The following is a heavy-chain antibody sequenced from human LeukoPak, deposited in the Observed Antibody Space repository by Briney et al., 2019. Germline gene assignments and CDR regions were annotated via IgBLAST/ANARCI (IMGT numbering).Heavy chain of an antibody. J-gene: IGHJ3*02. CDR1: GFSFTSYG. CDR2: ISSGGGST. Sequence: GGSLRLSCAASGFSFTSYGMSWVRQAPGKGLEWVSSISSGGGSTYYADSVKGRFTVSRDNSKNTLYLQMNSLRAEDTAVYYCAKDRRVGATEVDAFDIWGQGTMVTVSS. CDR3: AKDRRVGATEVDAFDI. V-gene: IGHV3-23*01. D-gene: IGHD1-26*01.